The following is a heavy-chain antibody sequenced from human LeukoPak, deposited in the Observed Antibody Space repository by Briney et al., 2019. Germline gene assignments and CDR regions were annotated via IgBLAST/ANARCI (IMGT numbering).Heavy chain of an antibody. CDR1: GYTFTGYY. CDR2: INPNSGGT. D-gene: IGHD1-26*01. Sequence: ASVKVSCKASGYTFTGYYMHWVRQAPGQGLEWMGRINPNSGGTNYAQKFQGRVTMTRDTSISTAYMELSRLRSDDTAVYYCARDRLIVGAYFDYWRQGTLVTVSS. V-gene: IGHV1-2*06. CDR3: ARDRLIVGAYFDY. J-gene: IGHJ4*02.